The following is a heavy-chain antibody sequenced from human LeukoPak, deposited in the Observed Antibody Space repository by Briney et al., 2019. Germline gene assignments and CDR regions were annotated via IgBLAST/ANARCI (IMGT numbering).Heavy chain of an antibody. CDR2: FSSSSSYI. D-gene: IGHD3-3*02. V-gene: IGHV3-21*01. CDR3: ARELAI. CDR1: GLPHSILS. J-gene: IGHJ4*02. Sequence: GGPLSLLCGPCGLPHSILSVIWVREARGRGLEWVLSFSSSSSYIYYAASEKGRYNISRDHDKNSLYAQMKSLSGEDGGVYCCARELAIWGQGTLVTVSS.